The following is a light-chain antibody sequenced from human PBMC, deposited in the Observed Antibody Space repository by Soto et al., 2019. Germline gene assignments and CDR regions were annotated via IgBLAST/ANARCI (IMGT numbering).Light chain of an antibody. Sequence: EIVMTQSPATLSVSPGERATPSCRASQSMGSNLAWYQQKRGQAPRLLIYGASTRATGIPARFSGSGSGTEFSLTITSLQSEDFAVYYCQQYHNWPRTFGQGTKVDIK. CDR3: QQYHNWPRT. CDR1: QSMGSN. J-gene: IGKJ1*01. CDR2: GAS. V-gene: IGKV3-15*01.